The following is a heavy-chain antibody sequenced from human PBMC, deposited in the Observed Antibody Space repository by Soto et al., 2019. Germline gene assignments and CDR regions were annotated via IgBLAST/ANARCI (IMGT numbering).Heavy chain of an antibody. CDR2: IYSGGST. CDR1: GFTVSSNY. D-gene: IGHD6-13*01. Sequence: PGGSLRLSCAASGFTVSSNYMSWVRQAPGKGLEWVSVIYSGGSTYYADSVKGRFTISRDNSKNTLYLQMNSLRAEDTAVYYCARDVILYSSSWYPAYYYYMDVWGKGTTVTVSS. CDR3: ARDVILYSSSWYPAYYYYMDV. J-gene: IGHJ6*03. V-gene: IGHV3-66*01.